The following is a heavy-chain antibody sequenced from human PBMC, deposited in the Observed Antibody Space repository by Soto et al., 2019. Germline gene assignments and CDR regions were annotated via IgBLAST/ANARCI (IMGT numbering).Heavy chain of an antibody. CDR2: LKSDNGGA. D-gene: IGHD3-10*01. CDR3: ARDXCPLGSGSPCPPYGLDV. Sequence: SVKFSCNASGYSFTGRYRHCGRQVSGKLLEYWGWLKSDNGGAYSAPKFQGRVTFTRDTSTTTAYMELSGLRSDDTAVYFCARDXCPLGSGSPCPPYGLDVWGQGTTVTVSS. CDR1: GYSFTGRY. J-gene: IGHJ6*02. V-gene: IGHV1-2*02.